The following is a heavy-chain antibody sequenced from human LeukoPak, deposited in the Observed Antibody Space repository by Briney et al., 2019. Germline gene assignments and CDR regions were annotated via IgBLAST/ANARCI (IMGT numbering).Heavy chain of an antibody. V-gene: IGHV1-69*01. J-gene: IGHJ1*01. CDR1: GGTFSSYA. CDR2: IIPTFGTA. Sequence: GSSVKVSCKASGGTFSSYAISWVRQAPGQGLEWMGGIIPTFGTANYAQKFQGRVTITADESTSTAYMELSSLRSEDTAVYYCARGFTYYDILTGYYTVAEYFQHWGQGTLVTVSS. D-gene: IGHD3-9*01. CDR3: ARGFTYYDILTGYYTVAEYFQH.